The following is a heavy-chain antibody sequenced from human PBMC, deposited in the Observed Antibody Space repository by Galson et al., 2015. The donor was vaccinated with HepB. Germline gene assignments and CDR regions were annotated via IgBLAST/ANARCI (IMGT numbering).Heavy chain of an antibody. CDR2: ISYDGSNK. J-gene: IGHJ4*02. CDR3: AKSLVVIATADY. V-gene: IGHV3-30*18. D-gene: IGHD2-21*01. Sequence: SLRLSCAASGFTFSSYGMHWVRQAPGKGLEWVAVISYDGSNKYYADSVKGRFTISGDNSKNTLYLQMNSLRAEDTAVYYCAKSLVVIATADYWGQGTLVTVSS. CDR1: GFTFSSYG.